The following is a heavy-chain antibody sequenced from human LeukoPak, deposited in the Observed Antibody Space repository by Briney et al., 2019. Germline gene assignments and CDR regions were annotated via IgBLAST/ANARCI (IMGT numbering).Heavy chain of an antibody. D-gene: IGHD3-10*01. CDR1: GGSFSGYY. V-gene: IGHV4-34*01. Sequence: PSETLSLTCAVYGGSFSGYYWSWIRQPPGKGLEWIGEINHSGSTNYNPSLKSRVTISVDTSKNQFSLKLSSVTAADTAVYYCARWTYYYGSGSYYRGDYWGQGNLVTVSS. CDR3: ARWTYYYGSGSYYRGDY. J-gene: IGHJ4*02. CDR2: INHSGST.